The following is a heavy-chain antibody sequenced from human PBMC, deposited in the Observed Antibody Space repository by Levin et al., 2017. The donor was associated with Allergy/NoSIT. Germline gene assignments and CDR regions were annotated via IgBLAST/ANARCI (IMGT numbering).Heavy chain of an antibody. CDR3: VKDDYASN. D-gene: IGHD3-16*01. J-gene: IGHJ3*01. CDR2: ISNDGSVT. Sequence: QPGGSLRLSCAASGFSFSAYWMHWVRQAPGKGLVWVSRISNDGSVTSYADSVKGRFTISRDNAKNTLYLQMNSLREEDTALYYCVKDDYASNWGQGTMVTVSS. CDR1: GFSFSAYW. V-gene: IGHV3-74*01.